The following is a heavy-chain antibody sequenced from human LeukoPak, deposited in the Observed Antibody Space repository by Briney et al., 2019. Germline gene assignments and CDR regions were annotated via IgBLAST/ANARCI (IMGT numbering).Heavy chain of an antibody. CDR1: GFTFSSYA. V-gene: IGHV3-30*04. CDR2: ISYDGSNK. CDR3: AQSPDYGDYYYGMDV. Sequence: AGGSLRLSCAASGFTFSSYAMHWVRQAPGKGLVWVAVISYDGSNKYYADSVKGRFTISRDNSKNTLYLQMNSLRAEDTAVYYCAQSPDYGDYYYGMDVWGQGTTVTVSS. J-gene: IGHJ6*02. D-gene: IGHD4-17*01.